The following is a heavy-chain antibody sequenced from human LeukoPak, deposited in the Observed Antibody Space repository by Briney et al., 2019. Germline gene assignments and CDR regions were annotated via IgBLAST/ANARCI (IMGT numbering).Heavy chain of an antibody. CDR2: ISSSSHYI. CDR3: ARDHYGMDV. J-gene: IGHJ6*02. V-gene: IGHV3-21*01. Sequence: GGSLRLSCAASGFTFSSYNMNWVRQAPGKGLEWVSSISSSSHYIYYADSVKGRFTISRDNAKNSLYVQMNSLKAEDTAVYYCARDHYGMDVWGQGTKVTVSS. CDR1: GFTFSSYN.